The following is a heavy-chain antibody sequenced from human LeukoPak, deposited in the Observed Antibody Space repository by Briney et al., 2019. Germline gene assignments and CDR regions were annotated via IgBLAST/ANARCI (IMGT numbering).Heavy chain of an antibody. CDR1: GYTFTGYY. CDR3: ARDYYNWXXXRFDY. D-gene: IGHD1-20*01. V-gene: IGHV1-2*02. CDR2: INPNSGGT. J-gene: IGHJ4*02. Sequence: ASVKVSCKASGYTFTGYYMHWVRQAPGQGLEWMGWINPNSGGTNYAQKFQGRVTMTRDTSISTAYMELSRLRSDDTAVYYCARDYYNWXXXRFDYWGQGTLVTVSS.